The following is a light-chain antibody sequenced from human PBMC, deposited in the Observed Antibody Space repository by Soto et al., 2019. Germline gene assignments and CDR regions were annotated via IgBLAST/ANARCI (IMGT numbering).Light chain of an antibody. J-gene: IGKJ4*01. CDR3: QHYDNSAALT. V-gene: IGKV3-20*01. CDR1: QTVSSSC. CDR2: GVS. Sequence: EIVLTQSPGTLSLSPGESATLFCRASQTVSSSCLAWYQQKPGQAPRLLIYGVSSRATGIPDRFSGSGSGTDFTLTISRFQTEDFAVYYCQHYDNSAALTFVGGTNVEIK.